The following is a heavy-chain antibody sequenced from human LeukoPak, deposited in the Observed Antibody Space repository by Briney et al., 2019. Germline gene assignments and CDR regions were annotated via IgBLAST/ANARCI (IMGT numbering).Heavy chain of an antibody. D-gene: IGHD4-17*01. CDR1: GFTFSSYA. J-gene: IGHJ4*02. V-gene: IGHV3-30*18. Sequence: GGSLRLSCAASGFTFSSYAMGWVRQAPGKGLEWVAVISYDGSNKYYADSVKGRFTISRDNSKNTLYLQMNSLRAEDTAVYYCAKGPHDYGDYRFDYWGQGTLVTVSS. CDR2: ISYDGSNK. CDR3: AKGPHDYGDYRFDY.